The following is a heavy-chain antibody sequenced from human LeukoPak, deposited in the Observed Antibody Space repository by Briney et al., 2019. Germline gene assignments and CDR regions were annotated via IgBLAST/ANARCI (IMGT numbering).Heavy chain of an antibody. J-gene: IGHJ5*02. Sequence: KPSETLSLTCAVYGGSFSGYYWSWIRQPPGKGLEWIGEINHSGSTNYNPSLKSRVTISVDTSKNQFSLKLSSVTAADTAVYYCARGRLIDPWGQGTLVTVSS. D-gene: IGHD2-21*01. CDR1: GGSFSGYY. CDR3: ARGRLIDP. CDR2: INHSGST. V-gene: IGHV4-34*01.